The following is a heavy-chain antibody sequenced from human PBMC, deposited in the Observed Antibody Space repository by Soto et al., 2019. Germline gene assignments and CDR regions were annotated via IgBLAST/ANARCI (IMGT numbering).Heavy chain of an antibody. Sequence: SETLSLTCAVSGGSISSGGYSCNWIRQPPGKGLEWIGYIYHSGSTYYNPSLKSRVTISVDRSKNQFSLKLSSVTAADTAVYYCARGVTTVTTIDYWGQGTLVTVSS. CDR3: ARGVTTVTTIDY. CDR2: IYHSGST. D-gene: IGHD4-17*01. J-gene: IGHJ4*02. V-gene: IGHV4-30-2*01. CDR1: GGSISSGGYS.